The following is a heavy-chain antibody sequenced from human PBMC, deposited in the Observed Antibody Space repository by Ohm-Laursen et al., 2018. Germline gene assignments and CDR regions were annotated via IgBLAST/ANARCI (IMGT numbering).Heavy chain of an antibody. V-gene: IGHV1-18*01. D-gene: IGHD3-9*01. CDR3: ARAGNYDILTGVFDY. CDR1: GYTFTSYG. Sequence: ASVKVSCKASGYTFTSYGISWVRQAPGQGLEWMGWISAYNGNTNYAQKFQGRVTMTRDTSISTAYMELSRLRSDDTAVYYCARAGNYDILTGVFDYWGQGTLDTVSS. CDR2: ISAYNGNT. J-gene: IGHJ4*02.